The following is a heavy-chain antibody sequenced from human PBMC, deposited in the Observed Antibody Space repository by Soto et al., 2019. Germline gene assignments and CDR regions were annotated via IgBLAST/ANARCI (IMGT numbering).Heavy chain of an antibody. J-gene: IGHJ4*02. CDR2: ISSSGSTI. CDR1: GFTFSSYE. Sequence: EVQLVESGGGLVQPGGSLRLSRAASGFTFSSYEMNWVRQAPGKGLEWVSYISSSGSTIYYADSVKGRFTISRDNAKNSLYLQMNSLRAEDTAVYYCARGVWELYYFDYWGQGTLVTVSS. V-gene: IGHV3-48*03. D-gene: IGHD1-26*01. CDR3: ARGVWELYYFDY.